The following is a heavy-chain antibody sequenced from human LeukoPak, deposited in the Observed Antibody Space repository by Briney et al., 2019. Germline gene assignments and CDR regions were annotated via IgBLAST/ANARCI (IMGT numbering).Heavy chain of an antibody. J-gene: IGHJ4*02. D-gene: IGHD1-26*01. Sequence: GGSLRLSCAASGLTSSSYSMNWVRQAPGKGLEWVSHITASGTAMFYADSVKGRFTISRDNAKNSLYLQMNSLRDEDTAVYYCASSGSYRFDYWGQGTLVTVSS. V-gene: IGHV3-48*02. CDR3: ASSGSYRFDY. CDR2: ITASGTAM. CDR1: GLTSSSYS.